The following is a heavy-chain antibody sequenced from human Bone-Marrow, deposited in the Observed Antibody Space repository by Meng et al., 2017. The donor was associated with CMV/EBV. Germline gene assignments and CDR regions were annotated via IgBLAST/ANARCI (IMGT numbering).Heavy chain of an antibody. J-gene: IGHJ5*02. D-gene: IGHD4-11*01. CDR2: INHSGST. Sequence: SETLSLTCAVYGGSFSGYYWSWIRQPPGKGLEWIGDINHSGSTNYNPSLKSRVTISVDTSKNQFSLKLSSVTAADTAVYYCARGATRNWFDPWGQGTLVTVSS. CDR1: GGSFSGYY. V-gene: IGHV4-34*01. CDR3: ARGATRNWFDP.